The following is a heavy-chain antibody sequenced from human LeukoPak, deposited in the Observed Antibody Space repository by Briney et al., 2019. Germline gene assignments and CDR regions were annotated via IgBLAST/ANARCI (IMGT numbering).Heavy chain of an antibody. D-gene: IGHD5-18*01. J-gene: IGHJ3*02. CDR3: ARLIQAMGAFDI. CDR2: VFATEST. Sequence: SETLSLTCTVSGGSITSYYWSWIRQPAGKGLEWIGRVFATESTNYNPSLKSRVTMSVDASRNQFSLKLSSVTAADTAVYYCARLIQAMGAFDIWGQGTMVTVSS. CDR1: GGSITSYY. V-gene: IGHV4-4*07.